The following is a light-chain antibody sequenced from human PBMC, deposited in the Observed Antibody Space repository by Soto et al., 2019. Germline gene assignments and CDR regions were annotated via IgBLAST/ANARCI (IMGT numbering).Light chain of an antibody. Sequence: IVMTQSPATLSVSPGERATLSCGAVQSLTSDLAWYQQKPGQAPRLLIYGASTRATGIPARFSGSGSGTEFTLTISSLQSEDFAVYYCQQYNDWPSHITFGPGTKVDIK. V-gene: IGKV3-15*01. CDR1: QSLTSD. CDR2: GAS. J-gene: IGKJ3*01. CDR3: QQYNDWPSHIT.